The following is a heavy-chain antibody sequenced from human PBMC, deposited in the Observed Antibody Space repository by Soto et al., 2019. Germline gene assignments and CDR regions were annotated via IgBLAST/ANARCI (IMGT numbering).Heavy chain of an antibody. CDR3: ASCSDGSCYHSPFDY. D-gene: IGHD2-15*01. CDR1: GYTFTGYY. CDR2: INPNSGGT. V-gene: IGHV1-2*04. Sequence: QVQLVQSGAEVKKPGASVKVSCKASGYTFTGYYMHWVRQAPGQGLEWMGWINPNSGGTNYAQKFQGWVTMTRDTSISTAYMELSRLRSDDTAVYYCASCSDGSCYHSPFDYWGQGTLVTVSS. J-gene: IGHJ4*02.